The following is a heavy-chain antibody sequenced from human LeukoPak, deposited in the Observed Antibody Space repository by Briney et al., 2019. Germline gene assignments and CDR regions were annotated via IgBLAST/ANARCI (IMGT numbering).Heavy chain of an antibody. J-gene: IGHJ4*02. CDR1: GFTFTRNA. CDR3: AKAHCSSTSCSRADN. Sequence: PGGSLRLSCAASGFTFTRNAMAWVRQAPGKGLEWVSAIDGSGGTTFYADSVKGRVTISRVQSTNTVYLQMNSLRADDTAVYYCAKAHCSSTSCSRADNWGQGTLATVSS. CDR2: IDGSGGTT. V-gene: IGHV3-23*01. D-gene: IGHD2-2*01.